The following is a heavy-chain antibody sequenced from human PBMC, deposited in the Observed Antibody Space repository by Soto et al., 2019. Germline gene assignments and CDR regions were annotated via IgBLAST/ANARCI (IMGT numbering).Heavy chain of an antibody. CDR1: GFTFSNAW. CDR3: TTGAAYCGGDCNWCDP. J-gene: IGHJ5*02. Sequence: GGSLRLSCAASGFTFSNAWMSWVRQAPGKGLEWVGRIKSKTDGGTTDYAAPVKGRFTISRDDSKNTLYLQMNSLKTEDTAVYYCTTGAAYCGGDCNWCDPWGQGTLVTVSS. CDR2: IKSKTDGGTT. D-gene: IGHD2-21*02. V-gene: IGHV3-15*01.